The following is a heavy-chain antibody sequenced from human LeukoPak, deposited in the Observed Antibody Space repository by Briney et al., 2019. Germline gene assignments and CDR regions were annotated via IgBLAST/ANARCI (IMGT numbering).Heavy chain of an antibody. D-gene: IGHD3-22*01. J-gene: IGHJ4*02. CDR2: IIPIFGTA. CDR1: GYTFTDYY. CDR3: ARGDTYYYDSSGYYGPFDY. Sequence: SVKVSCKASGYTFTDYYMHWVRQAPGQGLEWMGGIIPIFGTANYAQKFQGRVTITADKSTSTAYMELSSLRSEDTAVYYCARGDTYYYDSSGYYGPFDYWGQGTLVTVSS. V-gene: IGHV1-69*06.